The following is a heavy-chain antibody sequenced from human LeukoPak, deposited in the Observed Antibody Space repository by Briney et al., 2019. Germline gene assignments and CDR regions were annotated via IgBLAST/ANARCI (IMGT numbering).Heavy chain of an antibody. CDR2: ISYDGSNK. Sequence: GGSLRLSCAASRFTFSSYGMHWVRQAPGKGLEWVAIISYDGSNKYYADSVKGRFTISRDNSKNTLYLQMNSLRAEDTAVYYCARDFGEQMAPRLDYWGQGTLVTVSS. CDR3: ARDFGEQMAPRLDY. V-gene: IGHV3-30*03. CDR1: RFTFSSYG. J-gene: IGHJ4*02. D-gene: IGHD5-24*01.